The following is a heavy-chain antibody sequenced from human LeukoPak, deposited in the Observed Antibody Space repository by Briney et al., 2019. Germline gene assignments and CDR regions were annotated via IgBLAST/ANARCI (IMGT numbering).Heavy chain of an antibody. D-gene: IGHD3-22*01. CDR1: GFTFSSYS. Sequence: PGGSLRLSCAASGFTFSSYSMNWVRQAPGKGLEWVSSISSSSSYIYYADSVKGRFTISRDNAKNSLYLQMNSLRAEDTAVYYCAREAPMIDHYMDVWGKGTTVTISS. CDR2: ISSSSSYI. J-gene: IGHJ6*03. V-gene: IGHV3-21*01. CDR3: AREAPMIDHYMDV.